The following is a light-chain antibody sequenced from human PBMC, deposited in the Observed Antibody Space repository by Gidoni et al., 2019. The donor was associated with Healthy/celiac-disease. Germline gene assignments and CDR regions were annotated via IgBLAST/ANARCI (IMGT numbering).Light chain of an antibody. CDR3: QSADSSGTYWV. J-gene: IGLJ3*02. V-gene: IGLV3-25*02. Sequence: SYELTQPPSVSVSPGQTARITCSGDALPKQYAYWYQQKPGQAPALVIYKDSERPSGIPERFSGSSSGTTVTLTISGVQAEDDADYYCQSADSSGTYWVFGGGTKLTVL. CDR2: KDS. CDR1: ALPKQY.